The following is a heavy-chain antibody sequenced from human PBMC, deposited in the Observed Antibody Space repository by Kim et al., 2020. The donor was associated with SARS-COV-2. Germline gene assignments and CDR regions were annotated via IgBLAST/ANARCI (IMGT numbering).Heavy chain of an antibody. J-gene: IGHJ4*02. CDR1: GFTFSRYA. D-gene: IGHD1-7*01. CDR3: ASSYNWNYQGQYY. CDR2: ISFDGRYK. Sequence: GGSLRLSCAASGFTFSRYAMHWVRQAPGKGLEWVAVISFDGRYKDYADSVKGRFTISRDNSKNTLFLQMNSLRAEDTAVYYCASSYNWNYQGQYYWGKGT. V-gene: IGHV3-30*04.